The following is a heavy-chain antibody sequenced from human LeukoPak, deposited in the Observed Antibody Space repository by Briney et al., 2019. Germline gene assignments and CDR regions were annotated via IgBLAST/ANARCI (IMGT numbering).Heavy chain of an antibody. D-gene: IGHD1-14*01. CDR2: ISSSSSTI. CDR1: GFTFSDYD. J-gene: IGHJ6*02. CDR3: ARDRTHGYYYGMDV. V-gene: IGHV3-11*04. Sequence: GGSLRLSCAASGFTFSDYDMSWIRQAPGKGLEWVSYISSSSSTIYYADSVKGRFTISRDNAKNSLYLQMNSLRAEDTAVYYCARDRTHGYYYGMDVWGQGTTVTVSS.